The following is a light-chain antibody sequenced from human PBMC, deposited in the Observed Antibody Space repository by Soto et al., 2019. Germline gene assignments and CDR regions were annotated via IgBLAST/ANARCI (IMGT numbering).Light chain of an antibody. Sequence: DIQMTQSPSSVSASVGDSVTITCRASQGISNWLAWYQQKPGKDPKLLIYAASSLQSGVPSRFIGSGAWTDFTLTISSLQPEDFATYFCQQADSSPFTFGTGTKVDIK. CDR2: AAS. CDR3: QQADSSPFT. V-gene: IGKV1-12*01. J-gene: IGKJ3*01. CDR1: QGISNW.